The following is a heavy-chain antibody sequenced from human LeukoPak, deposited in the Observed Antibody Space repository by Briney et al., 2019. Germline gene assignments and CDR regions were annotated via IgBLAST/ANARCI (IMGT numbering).Heavy chain of an antibody. V-gene: IGHV1-69*04. CDR1: GGTFSSYA. Sequence: SVKVSCKASGGTFSSYAISWVRQAPGQGLEWMGRIIPILGIANYAQKFQGRVTITADKSTSTAYMELSSLRSEDTPVYYCATGTWKDYYDSSGYYTPSFDYWGQGTLVTVSS. J-gene: IGHJ4*02. CDR3: ATGTWKDYYDSSGYYTPSFDY. D-gene: IGHD3-22*01. CDR2: IIPILGIA.